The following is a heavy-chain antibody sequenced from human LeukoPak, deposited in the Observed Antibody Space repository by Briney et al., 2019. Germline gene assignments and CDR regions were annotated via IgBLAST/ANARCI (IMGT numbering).Heavy chain of an antibody. J-gene: IGHJ4*02. CDR3: ARMMDFWSGYSFDY. D-gene: IGHD3-3*01. V-gene: IGHV4-59*01. Sequence: SETLSLTCTVSGGSISSYYWSWIRQPPGKGLEWIGYIYYSGSTNYNPSLKSRVTISVDTSKNQFSLKLSPVTAADTAVYYCARMMDFWSGYSFDYWGQGTLVTVSS. CDR2: IYYSGST. CDR1: GGSISSYY.